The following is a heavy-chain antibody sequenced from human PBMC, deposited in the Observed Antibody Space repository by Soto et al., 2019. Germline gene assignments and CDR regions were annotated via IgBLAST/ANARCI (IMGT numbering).Heavy chain of an antibody. J-gene: IGHJ6*03. V-gene: IGHV4-59*01. Sequence: PSETLSLTCTVSGGSISSYYWSWIRQPPGKGLEWIGYIYYSGSTNYNPSLKSRVTISVDTSKNQFSLKLSSVTAADTAVYYCARATAYYYYYYMDVWGKGTTVTVS. CDR1: GGSISSYY. CDR3: ARATAYYYYYYMDV. CDR2: IYYSGST.